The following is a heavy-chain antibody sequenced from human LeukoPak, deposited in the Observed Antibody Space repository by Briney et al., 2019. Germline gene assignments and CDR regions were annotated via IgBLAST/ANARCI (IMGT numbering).Heavy chain of an antibody. CDR3: VRMVRGVYYFDY. J-gene: IGHJ4*02. V-gene: IGHV3-74*01. CDR1: GFTFSSYW. D-gene: IGHD3-10*01. Sequence: GGSLRLSCAASGFTFSSYWMHWVRQAPGKGLVWVSRINSDGSSTSYADSVKGRFTISRDNAKNTLYLQMNSLRAEDTTVYYCVRMVRGVYYFDYWGQGTLVTVSS. CDR2: INSDGSST.